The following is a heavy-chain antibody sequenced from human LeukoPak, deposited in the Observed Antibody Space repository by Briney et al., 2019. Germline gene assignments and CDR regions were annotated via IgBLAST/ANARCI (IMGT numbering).Heavy chain of an antibody. CDR1: GYSFTDKY. D-gene: IGHD2-8*01. V-gene: IGHV1-2*02. Sequence: ASVKVSCKASGYSFTDKYMHWVRQAPGQGLEWMGWINPNSGGTNYAQKFQGRVTMTTDTSMSTAYMELSRLTSDDTAVYYCATGTNGVYIFDYWGQGTLVTVSS. CDR3: ATGTNGVYIFDY. J-gene: IGHJ4*02. CDR2: INPNSGGT.